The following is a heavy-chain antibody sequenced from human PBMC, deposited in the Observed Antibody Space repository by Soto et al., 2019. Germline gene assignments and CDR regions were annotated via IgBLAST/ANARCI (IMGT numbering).Heavy chain of an antibody. CDR1: GFTFSSYW. Sequence: GGSLRLSCAASGFTFSSYWMSWVRQAPGKGLEWVANIKQDGSEKYYVDSVKGRFTISRDNAKNSLYLQMNSLRAEDTAVYYCARDLGHYYYGMDVWGQGTTVTVS. CDR2: IKQDGSEK. J-gene: IGHJ6*02. V-gene: IGHV3-7*01. CDR3: ARDLGHYYYGMDV.